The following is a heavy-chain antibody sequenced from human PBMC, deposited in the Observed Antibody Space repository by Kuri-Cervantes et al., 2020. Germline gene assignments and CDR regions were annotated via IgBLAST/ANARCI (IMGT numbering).Heavy chain of an antibody. V-gene: IGHV1-2*02. CDR3: ARGGGVLRYLDWLPESNYGMDV. D-gene: IGHD3-9*01. CDR1: GYTFTGYY. J-gene: IGHJ6*02. CDR2: INPNSGGT. Sequence: ASVKVSCKASGYTFTGYYMHWVRQAPGQGLEWMGWINPNSGGTNYAQKFQGRVTMTRDTSISTAYMELRRLRSDGTAVYYCARGGGVLRYLDWLPESNYGMDVWGQETTVTVSS.